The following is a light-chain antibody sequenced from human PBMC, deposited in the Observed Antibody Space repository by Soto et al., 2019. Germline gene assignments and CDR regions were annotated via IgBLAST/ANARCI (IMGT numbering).Light chain of an antibody. CDR1: QSISTH. V-gene: IGKV1-17*01. CDR3: QQRNSYPIT. J-gene: IGKJ5*01. CDR2: AAS. Sequence: DIQMTQSPSSLSASVGDRVSITCRASQSISTHLSWYQQKPGKAPELLIYAASTLQSGVPSRFSGSGSGTDFTLTISSLQPEDFATYYCQQRNSYPITFGQGTRLEIK.